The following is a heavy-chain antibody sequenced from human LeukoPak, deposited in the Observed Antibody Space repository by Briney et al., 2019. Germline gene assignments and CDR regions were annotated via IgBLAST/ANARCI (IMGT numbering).Heavy chain of an antibody. CDR2: IRSKANSYAT. V-gene: IGHV3-73*01. Sequence: GGSLRLSCAASGFTFSGSAMHWVRQASGKGLEWVGRIRSKANSYATAYAASVKGRFTISRDDSKNTAYLQMNSLKTEDTAVYYCTRQSGQQWPIIAYWGQGTLVTVSS. J-gene: IGHJ4*02. CDR3: TRQSGQQWPIIAY. D-gene: IGHD6-19*01. CDR1: GFTFSGSA.